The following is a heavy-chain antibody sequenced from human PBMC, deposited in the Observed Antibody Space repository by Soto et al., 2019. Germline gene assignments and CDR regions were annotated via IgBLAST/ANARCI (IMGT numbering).Heavy chain of an antibody. Sequence: SVKVSCKASGCTFSSYTISWVRQAPGQGLEWMGRIIPILGIANYAQKFQGRVTITADKSTSTAYMELSSLRSEDTVVYYCATAITNYYYYMDVWGKGTTVTVSS. J-gene: IGHJ6*03. CDR1: GCTFSSYT. D-gene: IGHD3-3*01. CDR3: ATAITNYYYYMDV. V-gene: IGHV1-69*02. CDR2: IIPILGIA.